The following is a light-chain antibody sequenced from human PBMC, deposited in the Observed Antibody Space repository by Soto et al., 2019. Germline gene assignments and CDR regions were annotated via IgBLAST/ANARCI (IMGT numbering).Light chain of an antibody. Sequence: DIQMPQSPSTLPASVGDRVTITCRASQSISSWLAWYQQKPGKAPKLLIYDASSLESGVPSRFSGRGSGTEFTLTISSLQPDDFATYYCQQYNSYWTFGQGTKVEIK. J-gene: IGKJ1*01. CDR2: DAS. CDR3: QQYNSYWT. CDR1: QSISSW. V-gene: IGKV1-5*01.